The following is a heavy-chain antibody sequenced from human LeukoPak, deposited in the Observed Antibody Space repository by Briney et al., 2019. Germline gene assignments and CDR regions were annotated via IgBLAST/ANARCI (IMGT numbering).Heavy chain of an antibody. CDR3: AREGRARVFPY. D-gene: IGHD2-15*01. Sequence: SETLSLTCTVSTYSISSGYYWGWIRQPPGKGLEWIGSIYHSGSTYYNPSLKSRVTISVDTSKNQFSLNLISVTAADTAVYYCAREGRARVFPYWGQGTLVTVSS. CDR1: TYSISSGYY. J-gene: IGHJ4*02. CDR2: IYHSGST. V-gene: IGHV4-38-2*02.